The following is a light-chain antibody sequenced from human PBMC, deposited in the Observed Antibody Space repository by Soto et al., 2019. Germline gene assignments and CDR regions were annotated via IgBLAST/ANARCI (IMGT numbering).Light chain of an antibody. CDR2: GAS. Sequence: EVVLTQSPGTLSLSPGERATLSCRASQSVTSDFLAWYQQKPGQAPTLLIYGASSRATGVPDRFSGSDSGTDFTLTISRLEPEDFAVYYCHHYGRSPFTFGQGTKLEIK. V-gene: IGKV3-20*01. J-gene: IGKJ2*01. CDR3: HHYGRSPFT. CDR1: QSVTSDF.